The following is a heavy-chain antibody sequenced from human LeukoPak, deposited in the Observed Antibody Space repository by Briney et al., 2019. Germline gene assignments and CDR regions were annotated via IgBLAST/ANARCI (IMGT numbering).Heavy chain of an antibody. Sequence: SETLSLTCTVSGGSISSYYWGWIRQPPGKGLEWIGSIYHSGSTYYNPSLKSRVTISVDTSKNQFSLKLSSVTAADTAVYYCARDRVVVAAALDYWGQGTLVTVSS. CDR1: GGSISSYY. CDR3: ARDRVVVAAALDY. V-gene: IGHV4-38-2*02. J-gene: IGHJ4*02. CDR2: IYHSGST. D-gene: IGHD2-15*01.